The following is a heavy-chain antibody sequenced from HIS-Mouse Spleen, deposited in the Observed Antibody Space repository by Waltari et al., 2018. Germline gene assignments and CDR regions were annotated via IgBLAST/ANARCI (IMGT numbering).Heavy chain of an antibody. D-gene: IGHD1-26*01. Sequence: QVQLQQWGAGLLKPSETLSLTCAVYGGSFSGYYWSWIRQPPGKGLEWIGEINHSGSTSHNPSLKRRVTISVDTSKNQFSLKLSSVTAADTAVYYCARLIVGATTIGAFDIWGQGTMVTVSS. CDR2: INHSGST. J-gene: IGHJ3*02. V-gene: IGHV4-34*01. CDR3: ARLIVGATTIGAFDI. CDR1: GGSFSGYY.